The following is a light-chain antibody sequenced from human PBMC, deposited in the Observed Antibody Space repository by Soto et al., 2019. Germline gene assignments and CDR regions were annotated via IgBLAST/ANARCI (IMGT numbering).Light chain of an antibody. Sequence: NCMLTRPPSVSESPGKTVTISCTRSSGSIASYYVQWYQQRPGSAPTTVIYEDNQRPSGVPDRFSGSFDSSSNSASLTISGLKTEDDADYYCQSYDRRTHYVFGTGTKVTVL. CDR3: QSYDRRTHYV. J-gene: IGLJ1*01. CDR2: EDN. CDR1: SGSIASYY. V-gene: IGLV6-57*04.